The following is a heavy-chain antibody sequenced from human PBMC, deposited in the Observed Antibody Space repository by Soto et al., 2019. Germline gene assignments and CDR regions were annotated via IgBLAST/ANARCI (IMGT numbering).Heavy chain of an antibody. V-gene: IGHV3-30-3*01. CDR1: GFTFSSHA. J-gene: IGHJ4*02. Sequence: QVQLVESGGGVVQRGRSLRLSCAVSGFTFSSHAMHWVRQAPGKGLEWVALISSDGSNKYYADSVKGRFTTSRDNSKNTMYLQMNSLRVEDTAVYYCARDDEGGSDCDLGYWGQGALVTVSS. CDR3: ARDDEGGSDCDLGY. D-gene: IGHD1-26*01. CDR2: ISSDGSNK.